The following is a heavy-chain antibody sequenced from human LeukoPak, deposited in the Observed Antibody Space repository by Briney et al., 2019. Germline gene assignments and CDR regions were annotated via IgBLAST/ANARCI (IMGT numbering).Heavy chain of an antibody. J-gene: IGHJ4*01. Sequence: ASVKVSCKASGYTFTGYYMHWVRQAPGQGLEWMGIINPSGGSTNYAQKFQGRVTMTRDMSTSTVYMELSSLRSEDTAVYYCAREDDCGYWGQGTLVTVSS. V-gene: IGHV1-46*01. D-gene: IGHD2-21*01. CDR2: INPSGGST. CDR3: AREDDCGY. CDR1: GYTFTGYY.